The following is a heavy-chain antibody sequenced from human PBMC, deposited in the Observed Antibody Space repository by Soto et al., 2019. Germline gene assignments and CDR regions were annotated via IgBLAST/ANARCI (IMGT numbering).Heavy chain of an antibody. Sequence: SETLSLTCTVSGGSISSYYWSWIRQPPGKGLEWIGHIYDSGTANYNPSLKSRVTISVDTSKNQFSLNLSSVTAADTAMYYCYGSVGSWGQGTLVTVS. CDR2: IYDSGTA. V-gene: IGHV4-59*01. CDR3: YGSVGS. J-gene: IGHJ4*02. CDR1: GGSISSYY. D-gene: IGHD3-10*01.